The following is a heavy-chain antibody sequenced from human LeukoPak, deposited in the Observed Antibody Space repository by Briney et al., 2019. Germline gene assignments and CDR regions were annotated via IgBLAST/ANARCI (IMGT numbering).Heavy chain of an antibody. D-gene: IGHD3-10*01. V-gene: IGHV4-30-4*08. J-gene: IGHJ3*02. CDR1: GGSISSGSYY. Sequence: SETLSLTCTVSGGSISSGSYYWGWIRQPPGKGLEWIGYIYYSGSTYYNPSLKSRITISVDTSKNQFSLKLSSVTAADTALYYCARGITRRRTFDIWGQGTMVTVSS. CDR3: ARGITRRRTFDI. CDR2: IYYSGST.